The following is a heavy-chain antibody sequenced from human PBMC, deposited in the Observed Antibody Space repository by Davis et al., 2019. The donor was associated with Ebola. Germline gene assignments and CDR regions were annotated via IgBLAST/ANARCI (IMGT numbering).Heavy chain of an antibody. CDR1: GYTFTSHD. Sequence: ASVKVSCKASGYTFTSHDINWVRQATGQGLEWMGMINPNDGRTIYAQKFQGRVTVTRDTSTTTVYMDLSSLRAEDTAVYYCAKDLYSSGWWGGAFDIWGQGTMVTVSS. J-gene: IGHJ3*02. CDR3: AKDLYSSGWWGGAFDI. D-gene: IGHD6-19*01. CDR2: INPNDGRT. V-gene: IGHV1-46*01.